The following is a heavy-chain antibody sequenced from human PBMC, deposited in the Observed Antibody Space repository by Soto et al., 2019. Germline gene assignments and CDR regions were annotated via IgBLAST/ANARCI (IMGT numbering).Heavy chain of an antibody. J-gene: IGHJ4*02. CDR3: ARAPYSSGWYDFDY. CDR1: GFTFSSYG. V-gene: IGHV3-33*01. CDR2: IWYDGSNK. D-gene: IGHD6-19*01. Sequence: QVQLVESGGGVVQPGRSLRLSCAASGFTFSSYGMHWVRQAPGKGLEWVAVIWYDGSNKYYADSVKGRFTISRDNSENTLYLQMNSLRAEDTAVYYCARAPYSSGWYDFDYWGQGTLVTVSS.